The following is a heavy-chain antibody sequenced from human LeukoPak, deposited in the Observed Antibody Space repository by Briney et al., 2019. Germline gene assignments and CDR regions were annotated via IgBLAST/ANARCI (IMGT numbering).Heavy chain of an antibody. Sequence: ASVKVSCKASGYTFTGYYMHWVRQAPGQGLEWMGWINPNSGGTNYAQKFQGRVTMTRDTSISTAYMELSRLRSDDTAVYYCARERVYYSSFDPWGQGTLVTVSS. D-gene: IGHD1-26*01. CDR3: ARERVYYSSFDP. V-gene: IGHV1-2*02. J-gene: IGHJ5*02. CDR2: INPNSGGT. CDR1: GYTFTGYY.